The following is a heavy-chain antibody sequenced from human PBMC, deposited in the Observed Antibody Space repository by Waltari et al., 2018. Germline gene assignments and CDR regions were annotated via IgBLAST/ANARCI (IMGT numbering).Heavy chain of an antibody. V-gene: IGHV3-23*01. Sequence: EVQLLESGGGLVQPGGSLRLSCAASGFIFNNYAMTWVRQAPGKGQEWVSTISGSGASTWAEDSVTGRFTISQDNSKNTLYLQMNNLRAADTAVYYCAKDGIVPTPADPIGYYYMDVWGKGTTVTISS. CDR1: GFIFNNYA. CDR3: AKDGIVPTPADPIGYYYMDV. CDR2: ISGSGAST. D-gene: IGHD2-2*01. J-gene: IGHJ6*03.